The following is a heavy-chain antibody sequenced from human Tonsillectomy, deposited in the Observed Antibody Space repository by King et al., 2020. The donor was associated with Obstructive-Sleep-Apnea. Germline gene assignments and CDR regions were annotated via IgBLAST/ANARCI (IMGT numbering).Heavy chain of an antibody. Sequence: VQLVESGGGVVHPGGSLRLSCAASGFTFSTYGIHWVRQAPGKGLEWVAFIRFDGRNKYYADSVEGRFTISRDNSKNTLYLQMNSLRAEDTAVYYCAKDFGVGTAAPWGQGTLVTVSS. J-gene: IGHJ5*02. CDR2: IRFDGRNK. D-gene: IGHD3-3*01. CDR1: GFTFSTYG. V-gene: IGHV3-30*02. CDR3: AKDFGVGTAAP.